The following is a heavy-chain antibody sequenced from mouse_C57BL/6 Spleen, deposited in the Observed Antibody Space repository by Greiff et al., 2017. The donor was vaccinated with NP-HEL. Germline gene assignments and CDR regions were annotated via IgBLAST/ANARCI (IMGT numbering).Heavy chain of an antibody. CDR2: IYPGDGDT. CDR1: GYAFSSSW. D-gene: IGHD2-1*01. Sequence: VKLVESGPELVKPGASVKISCKASGYAFSSSWMNWVKQRPGKGLEWIGRIYPGDGDTNYNGKFKGKATLTADKSSSTAYMQLSSLTSEDSAVYFCARSTMVNGNWYFDVWGTGTTVTVSS. J-gene: IGHJ1*03. CDR3: ARSTMVNGNWYFDV. V-gene: IGHV1-82*01.